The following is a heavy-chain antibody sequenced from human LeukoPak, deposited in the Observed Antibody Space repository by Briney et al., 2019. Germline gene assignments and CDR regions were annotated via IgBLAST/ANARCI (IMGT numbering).Heavy chain of an antibody. CDR2: IYPGDSHT. J-gene: IGHJ6*02. CDR1: GYTFGSQW. D-gene: IGHD3-16*01. CDR3: GRVQSLGYGVDV. Sequence: GESLKISCQGSGYTFGSQWIGWVRQMSGKGLEWMGIIYPGDSHTIYSPSFQGQVSISADKSINTAYLQWSSLKASDTAMYYCGRVQSLGYGVDVWGQGTTVTVSS. V-gene: IGHV5-51*01.